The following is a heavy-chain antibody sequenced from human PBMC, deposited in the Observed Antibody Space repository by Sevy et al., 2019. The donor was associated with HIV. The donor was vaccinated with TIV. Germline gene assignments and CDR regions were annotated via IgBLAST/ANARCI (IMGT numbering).Heavy chain of an antibody. CDR1: GGSISISSYY. CDR3: ARVGYSSGWYGHWYFDL. V-gene: IGHV4-39*01. CDR2: IYYSGST. D-gene: IGHD6-19*01. J-gene: IGHJ2*01. Sequence: SETLSLTCTVSGGSISISSYYWGWIRQPPGKGLEWIGSIYYSGSTYYNPSLKSRVTISVDTSKNQFSLKLSSVTAADTAVYYCARVGYSSGWYGHWYFDLWGRGTLVTVSS.